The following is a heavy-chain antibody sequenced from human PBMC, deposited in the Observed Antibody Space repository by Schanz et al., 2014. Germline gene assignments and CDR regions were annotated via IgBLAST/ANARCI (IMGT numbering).Heavy chain of an antibody. CDR2: INGDGSNT. V-gene: IGHV3-74*02. CDR3: AASSGWHPSTDY. J-gene: IGHJ4*02. D-gene: IGHD6-19*01. CDR1: GFTFSPYW. Sequence: EVQLLESGGGLVQPGGSLRLSCGSSGFTFSPYWMHWVRQAPGKGLVWVSRINGDGSNTNYADSVKGRFTISRDNAKSSLYLQMNSLRVEDTAVYYCAASSGWHPSTDYWGQGTLVTVSS.